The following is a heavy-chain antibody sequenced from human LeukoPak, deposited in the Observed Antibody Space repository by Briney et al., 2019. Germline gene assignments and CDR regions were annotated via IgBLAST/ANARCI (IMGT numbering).Heavy chain of an antibody. D-gene: IGHD2-15*01. Sequence: GGSLRLSCAASGFTFSSYGMHWVRQAPGKGLEWVAVISYDGSNKYYADSVKGRFTISRDNSKNTLYLQMNSLRAEDTAVYYCAKAGYCSGGSCLDYWGQGTLVPVSS. V-gene: IGHV3-30*18. CDR3: AKAGYCSGGSCLDY. CDR2: ISYDGSNK. CDR1: GFTFSSYG. J-gene: IGHJ4*02.